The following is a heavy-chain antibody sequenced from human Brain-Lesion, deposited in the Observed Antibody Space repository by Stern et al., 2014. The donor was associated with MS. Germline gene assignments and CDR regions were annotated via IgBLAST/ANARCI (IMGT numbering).Heavy chain of an antibody. CDR3: AHRDYGGNSGFDS. D-gene: IGHD4-23*01. Sequence: ESGPTLLKPTQTLTLTCSFSGFSLPTSGANVGWIRQPPGKALEXLGRIYWDDEKRYSPSLRSRLTITKDTSKNQVVLKMTNMDPVDTATYYCAHRDYGGNSGFDSWGQGTLVIVSS. J-gene: IGHJ4*02. V-gene: IGHV2-5*02. CDR1: GFSLPTSGAN. CDR2: IYWDDEK.